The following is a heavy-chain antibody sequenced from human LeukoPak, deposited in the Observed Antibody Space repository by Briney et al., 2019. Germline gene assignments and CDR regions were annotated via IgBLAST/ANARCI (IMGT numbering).Heavy chain of an antibody. CDR3: ARSRNAFDI. CDR1: GGSFSGYY. CDR2: INHSGST. J-gene: IGHJ3*02. V-gene: IGHV4-34*01. Sequence: SETLSLTCAVYGGSFSGYYWSWIRQPPGKGLGWIGEINHSGSTNYNPSLKSRATISVDTSKNQFSLKLSSVTAADTAVYYCARSRNAFDIWGQGTMVTVSS.